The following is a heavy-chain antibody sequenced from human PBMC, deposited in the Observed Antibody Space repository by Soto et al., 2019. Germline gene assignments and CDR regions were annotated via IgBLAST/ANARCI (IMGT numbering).Heavy chain of an antibody. D-gene: IGHD3-10*01. J-gene: IGHJ4*02. V-gene: IGHV3-33*01. CDR3: ARDWGDFGSGGSFFDY. Sequence: QVQLVVSGGGVVQPGRSLRLSCAASGFRNYGMHWVRQASGKGLEWVALIWHDGSKKHYADSVKGRFTISRDDSKNTVDLQMNSLRADDTAVYYCARDWGDFGSGGSFFDYWGQGTLVTVSS. CDR2: IWHDGSKK. CDR1: GFRNYG.